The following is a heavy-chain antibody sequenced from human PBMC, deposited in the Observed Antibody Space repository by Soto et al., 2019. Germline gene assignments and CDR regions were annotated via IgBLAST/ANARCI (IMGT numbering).Heavy chain of an antibody. Sequence: QVQLVESGGGVVQPGRSLRLSCAASGFTFSSYAMHWVRQAPGKGLEWVAVISYDGSNKYYADSVKGRFTISRDNSKNTLYLQMNSLRAEDTAVYYCARGEVEGSGSYYIGMYYFDYWGQGTLVTVSS. CDR2: ISYDGSNK. D-gene: IGHD3-10*01. CDR1: GFTFSSYA. V-gene: IGHV3-30-3*01. CDR3: ARGEVEGSGSYYIGMYYFDY. J-gene: IGHJ4*02.